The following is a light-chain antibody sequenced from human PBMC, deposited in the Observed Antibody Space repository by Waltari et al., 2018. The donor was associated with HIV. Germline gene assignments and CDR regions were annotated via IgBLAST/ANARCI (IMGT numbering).Light chain of an antibody. CDR2: EVD. CDR1: TTDVSSSNL. CDR3: CSYASSGTFVV. J-gene: IGLJ2*01. Sequence: QSALTQPASVSGSPGQSITISCTGITTDVSSSNLVSWYQHHPGKAPKLMIFEVDKRPSGVSNRFSGAKSGNTASLTSSWLQAEDEADYYCCSYASSGTFVVFGGGTNLTVL. V-gene: IGLV2-23*02.